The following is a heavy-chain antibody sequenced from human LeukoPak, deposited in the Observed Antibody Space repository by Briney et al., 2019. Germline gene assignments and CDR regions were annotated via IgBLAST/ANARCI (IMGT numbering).Heavy chain of an antibody. Sequence: GGSLRLSCVASGFAFTTYAMSWVRQAPGKGLEWVSAISSSGGDTNYADSVKGRFTISRDNSQSTLYLQMSSLRAEDTALYYCATPPSDSFDLWGQGTMVTVSS. CDR3: ATPPSDSFDL. CDR2: ISSSGGDT. J-gene: IGHJ3*01. D-gene: IGHD2-15*01. CDR1: GFAFTTYA. V-gene: IGHV3-23*01.